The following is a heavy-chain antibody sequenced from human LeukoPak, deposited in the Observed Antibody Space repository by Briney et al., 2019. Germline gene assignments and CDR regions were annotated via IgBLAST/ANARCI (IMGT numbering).Heavy chain of an antibody. CDR1: GFTFSTHG. J-gene: IGHJ4*02. Sequence: GGSLRLSCAASGFTFSTHGMNWVRQAPGKGLEWVSFIDTTTSYKYYADSVKGRFTISRDNAKNSLYLQMNSLRAEDTAVYYCARGQIVGATTLDYWGQGTLVTVSS. CDR2: IDTTTSYK. CDR3: ARGQIVGATTLDY. D-gene: IGHD1-26*01. V-gene: IGHV3-21*01.